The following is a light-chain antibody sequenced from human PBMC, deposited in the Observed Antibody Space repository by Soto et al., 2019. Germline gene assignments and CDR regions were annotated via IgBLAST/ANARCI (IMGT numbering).Light chain of an antibody. CDR1: SSNIGRNY. V-gene: IGLV1-47*01. CDR3: TTWDDSLGGGV. CDR2: RNN. J-gene: IGLJ3*02. Sequence: QSVLTQPPSASGTPGQRVTISCSGSSSNIGRNYVYWYQQLPGTAPKLLIYRNNQRPSGVPDRFSGSKSGTTASLAISGLRSEDETDYYCTTWDDSLGGGVFGGGTKLPAL.